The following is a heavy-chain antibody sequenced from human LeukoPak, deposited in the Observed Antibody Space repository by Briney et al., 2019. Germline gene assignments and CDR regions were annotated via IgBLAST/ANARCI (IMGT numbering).Heavy chain of an antibody. J-gene: IGHJ5*02. CDR3: ARELPPEDIVLVPAGIVGWFDP. CDR1: GGSITSGGYY. Sequence: PSETLSLTCSVSGGSITSGGYYWSWIRQPPGKGLEWIGYTYHSGTTYYNPSLKSRVTISVDRSKNQLSLNLTSVTAADTAVYFCARELPPEDIVLVPAGIVGWFDPWGQGTLVTVSS. D-gene: IGHD2-2*02. V-gene: IGHV4-30-2*01. CDR2: TYHSGTT.